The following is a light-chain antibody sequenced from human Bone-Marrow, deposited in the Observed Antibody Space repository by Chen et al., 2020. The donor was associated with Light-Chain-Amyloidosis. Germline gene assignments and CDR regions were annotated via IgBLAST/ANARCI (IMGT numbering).Light chain of an antibody. CDR3: SSFTSRSTRV. CDR2: EVS. Sequence: QSALTQPASVSGSPGQSITISFTGTSSDVGGYNYVSWYQHHPGEAPKLMIYEVSNRPSGVSNRFSGSKSGNTASLTISGLQAEDEADYYCSSFTSRSTRVFGGGTKLTVL. V-gene: IGLV2-14*01. CDR1: SSDVGGYNY. J-gene: IGLJ3*02.